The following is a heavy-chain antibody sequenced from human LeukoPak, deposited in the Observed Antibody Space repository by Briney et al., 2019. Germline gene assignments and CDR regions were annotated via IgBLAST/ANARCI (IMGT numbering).Heavy chain of an antibody. Sequence: PGGSLRRSCAASLFSFNNYDMHWVRQAPGKGLEWVAFIGYDGTNKYYGDSVKGRFTVSRDNSKKTLYLQLNSLRAEDTAVYYCAKDHGATWSGFDIWGQGTMVTVSS. J-gene: IGHJ3*02. D-gene: IGHD3-3*01. V-gene: IGHV3-30*02. CDR1: LFSFNNYD. CDR3: AKDHGATWSGFDI. CDR2: IGYDGTNK.